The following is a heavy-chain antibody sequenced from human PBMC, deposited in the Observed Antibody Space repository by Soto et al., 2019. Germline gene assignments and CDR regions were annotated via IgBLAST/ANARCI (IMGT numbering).Heavy chain of an antibody. CDR1: GGTFSSYA. V-gene: IGHV1-69*06. D-gene: IGHD3-10*01. CDR2: IIPIFGTA. CDR3: AKASYYYGSGPPWPEYYFDY. J-gene: IGHJ4*02. Sequence: SVKVSCKASGGTFSSYAISWVRQAPGQGLEWMGGIIPIFGTANYAQKFQGRVTITADKSTSTAYMELSSRRSEDTAVYYCAKASYYYGSGPPWPEYYFDYWGQGTLVTVSS.